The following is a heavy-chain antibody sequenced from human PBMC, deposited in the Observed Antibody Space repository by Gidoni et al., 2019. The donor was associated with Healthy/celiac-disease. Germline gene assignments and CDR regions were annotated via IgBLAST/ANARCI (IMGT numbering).Heavy chain of an antibody. CDR3: ASSGGYYYYYYMDV. CDR1: GFTVSSYS. J-gene: IGHJ6*03. D-gene: IGHD3-16*01. Sequence: EVQLVESGGGLVKPGGSRRPSCAAAGFTVSSYSMNWVRQAPGKGLEWVSSIISSSSYISYADSVKGRFTISRDNAKNSLYLQMNSLRAEDTAVYYCASSGGYYYYYYMDVWGKGTTVTVSS. CDR2: IISSSSYI. V-gene: IGHV3-21*01.